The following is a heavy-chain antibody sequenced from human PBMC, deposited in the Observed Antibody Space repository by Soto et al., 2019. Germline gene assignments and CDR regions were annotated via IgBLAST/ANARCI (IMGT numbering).Heavy chain of an antibody. CDR2: ISYDGSNK. CDR3: ARPMWRNDYNWGYFDL. J-gene: IGHJ2*01. V-gene: IGHV3-30-3*01. D-gene: IGHD4-4*01. CDR1: GFTLSSYA. Sequence: VQLVASGGGVVQPGRSLRLSCAASGFTLSSYALHWVRQAPGTGLEWVAGISYDGSNKYYTDSVKCRFTISRDNSKNTLYLQMNSIRAEDTAVYYCARPMWRNDYNWGYFDLWGRGTLVTVSS.